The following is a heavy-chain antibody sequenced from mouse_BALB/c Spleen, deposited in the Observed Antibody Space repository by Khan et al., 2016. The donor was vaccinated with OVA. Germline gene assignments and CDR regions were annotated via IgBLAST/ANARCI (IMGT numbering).Heavy chain of an antibody. J-gene: IGHJ3*01. Sequence: EVELVESGGGLVQPGGSLKLSCAASGFDFSRYWMSWVRQAPGKGLEWIGEINPDSSAINYTPSLKDKFIISRDNAKNTLYLQMSKVRSEDTALYYCARPYRYDGRAWFAYWGQGTLVTVSA. CDR1: GFDFSRYW. CDR3: ARPYRYDGRAWFAY. CDR2: INPDSSAI. V-gene: IGHV4-1*02. D-gene: IGHD2-14*01.